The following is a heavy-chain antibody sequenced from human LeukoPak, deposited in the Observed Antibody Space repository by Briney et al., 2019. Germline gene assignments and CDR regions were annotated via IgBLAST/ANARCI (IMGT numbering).Heavy chain of an antibody. Sequence: GGSLRLSCAASGFTFSSYCMSWVRQAPGKGLEWVANIKQDGSEKYYVDSVKGRFTISRDNAKNSLYLQMNSLRAEDTAVYYCAREEYGDYVTYWGQGTLVTVSS. CDR3: AREEYGDYVTY. J-gene: IGHJ4*02. CDR2: IKQDGSEK. D-gene: IGHD4-17*01. V-gene: IGHV3-7*01. CDR1: GFTFSSYC.